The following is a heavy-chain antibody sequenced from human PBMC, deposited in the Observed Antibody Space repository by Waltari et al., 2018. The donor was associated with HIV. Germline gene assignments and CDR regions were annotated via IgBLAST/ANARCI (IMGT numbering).Heavy chain of an antibody. D-gene: IGHD3-3*01. CDR2: IDDREGLCGGS. V-gene: IGHV3-23*01. J-gene: IGHJ4*02. CDR3: TKELKFWSNYGSDT. CDR1: TLTGNTYG. Sequence: EVQLLESGGGLVQPGGSLKLACEAQTLTGNTYGPNWVRQAPGKGLEWVSGIDDREGLCGGSFYADSVKGRFTIFRDKSKKTLFLQMNSLRVEDTAVYYCTKELKFWSNYGSDTWGQGTLVTVSS.